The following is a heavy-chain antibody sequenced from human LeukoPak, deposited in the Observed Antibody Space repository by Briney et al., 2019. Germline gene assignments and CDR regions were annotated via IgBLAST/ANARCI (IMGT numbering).Heavy chain of an antibody. CDR1: GGSFSGYY. Sequence: SETLSLTCAVYGGSFSGYYWSWIRQPPGKGLEWIGEINHSGSTNYNPSLKSRVTISVDTTKNQFSLKLSSVTAADTAVYYCARSWGFFGVVQLDCWGQGTLVTVSS. J-gene: IGHJ4*02. V-gene: IGHV4-34*01. CDR3: ARSWGFFGVVQLDC. CDR2: INHSGST. D-gene: IGHD3-3*01.